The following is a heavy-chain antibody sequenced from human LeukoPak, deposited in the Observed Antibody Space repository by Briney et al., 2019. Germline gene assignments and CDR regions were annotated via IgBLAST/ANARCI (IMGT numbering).Heavy chain of an antibody. D-gene: IGHD5-24*01. CDR2: IYYSGST. V-gene: IGHV4-59*12. Sequence: SETLSLTCTVSGGSISSYYWSWIRQPAGKGLEWIGYIYYSGSTNYNPSLKSRVTISVDTSKNQFSLKLSSVTAADTAVYYCARDVLRDGYNPYYFDYWGQGTLVTVSS. J-gene: IGHJ4*02. CDR3: ARDVLRDGYNPYYFDY. CDR1: GGSISSYY.